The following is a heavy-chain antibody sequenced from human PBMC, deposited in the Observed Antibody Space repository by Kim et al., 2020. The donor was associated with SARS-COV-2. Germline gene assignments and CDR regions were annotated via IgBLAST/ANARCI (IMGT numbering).Heavy chain of an antibody. Sequence: DTRYSPSFQVQVTISADKSISTAYLQWSSLKASDTAMYYCARHDWGGFDYWGQGTLVTVSS. V-gene: IGHV5-51*01. CDR2: DT. CDR3: ARHDWGGFDY. D-gene: IGHD7-27*01. J-gene: IGHJ4*02.